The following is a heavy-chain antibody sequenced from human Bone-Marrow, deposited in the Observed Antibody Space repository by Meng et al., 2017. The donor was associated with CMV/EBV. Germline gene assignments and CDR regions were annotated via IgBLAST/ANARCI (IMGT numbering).Heavy chain of an antibody. CDR3: ARDLSGSRDY. J-gene: IGHJ4*02. Sequence: EVQLVESGGGLIQPGGFLRLSCEDSGFTFSNYWMHWVRQVPGEGLVWVSRINEDGRITSYADSVKGRFTISRDNARNTLYLQMNSLRADDSAVYYCARDLSGSRDYWGRGTLVTVSS. CDR1: GFTFSNYW. CDR2: INEDGRIT. D-gene: IGHD1-26*01. V-gene: IGHV3-74*01.